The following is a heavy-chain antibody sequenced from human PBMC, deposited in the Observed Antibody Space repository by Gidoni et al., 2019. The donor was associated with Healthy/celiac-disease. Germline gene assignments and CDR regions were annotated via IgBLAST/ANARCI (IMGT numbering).Heavy chain of an antibody. CDR2: ISGSGGST. V-gene: IGHV3-23*01. J-gene: IGHJ3*02. CDR3: AKNINYYDSSGYYSDAFDI. CDR1: GFTFSSYA. Sequence: EVQLLESGGGLVQPGGSLRLSCAASGFTFSSYAMSWVRQAPGKGLEWVSAISGSGGSTYYADSVKCRFTISRDNSKNTLYLQMNSLRAEDTAVYYCAKNINYYDSSGYYSDAFDIWGQGTMVTVSS. D-gene: IGHD3-22*01.